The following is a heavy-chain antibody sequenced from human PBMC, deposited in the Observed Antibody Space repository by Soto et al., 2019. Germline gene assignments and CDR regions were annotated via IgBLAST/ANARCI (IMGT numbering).Heavy chain of an antibody. Sequence: EVQLVESGGGLAKPGGSLRLSCTASGFTFSNMWMSWVRQAPGKGLEWVGRIKDKTDGGTTDYAAPVKGRFAISRDDSKSRLCLQMNSLKTDDTAVYYCTTGHYWGQGTLVTVSS. V-gene: IGHV3-15*01. CDR3: TTGHY. J-gene: IGHJ4*02. CDR1: GFTFSNMW. CDR2: IKDKTDGGTT.